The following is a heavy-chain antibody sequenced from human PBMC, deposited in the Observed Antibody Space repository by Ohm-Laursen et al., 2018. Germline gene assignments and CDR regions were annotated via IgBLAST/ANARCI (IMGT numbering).Heavy chain of an antibody. D-gene: IGHD6-25*01. CDR3: ARRVPAAKQGWFDP. V-gene: IGHV1-8*02. J-gene: IGHJ5*02. CDR2: MNPNSGNA. Sequence: ASVKVSCKASGYNIAYNHMHWVRQATGQGLEWMGWMNPNSGNAGYAQKFQGRVTMTRDTSISTAYMELSSLRSEDTAVYYCARRVPAAKQGWFDPWGQGTLVTVSS. CDR1: GYNIAYNH.